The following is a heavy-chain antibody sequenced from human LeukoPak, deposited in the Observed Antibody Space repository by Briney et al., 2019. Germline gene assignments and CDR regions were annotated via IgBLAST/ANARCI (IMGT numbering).Heavy chain of an antibody. CDR1: GFTFSSYG. V-gene: IGHV3-30*03. CDR3: ARETFDFWSGYYDY. CDR2: ISYDGSNK. J-gene: IGHJ4*02. D-gene: IGHD3-3*01. Sequence: PGRSLRLSCAASGFTFSSYGMHWVRQAPGKGLEWVAVISYDGSNKYYADSVKGRFTISRDNSKNTLYLQMNSLRAEDTAVYYCARETFDFWSGYYDYWGQGTLVTVSS.